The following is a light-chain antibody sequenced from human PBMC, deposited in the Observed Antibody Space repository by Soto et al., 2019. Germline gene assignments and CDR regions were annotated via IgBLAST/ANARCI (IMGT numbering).Light chain of an antibody. V-gene: IGKV1-5*01. CDR3: QQYNSYPWT. CDR2: DAS. CDR1: QSISSW. J-gene: IGKJ1*01. Sequence: DIQMTQSPSTLSASVGDRVTITCRASQSISSWLAWYQQKPGKAPKLLIYDASSLESGVPSRFSGSGSGTEFTLTISSLQPDDFETYYRQQYNSYPWTFGKGTKVDIX.